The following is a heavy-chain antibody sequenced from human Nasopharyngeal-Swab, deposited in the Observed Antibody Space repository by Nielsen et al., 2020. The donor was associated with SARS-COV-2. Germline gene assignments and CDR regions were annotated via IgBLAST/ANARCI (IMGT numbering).Heavy chain of an antibody. J-gene: IGHJ6*03. V-gene: IGHV1-69*01. CDR2: IIPIFGIA. CDR3: ARGAPYTMVRGVITFQYYYYYMDV. D-gene: IGHD3-10*01. Sequence: WVRQAPGQGLEWMGGIIPIFGIANYAQKFQGRVTITADESTSTAYMELSSLRSEDTAVYYCARGAPYTMVRGVITFQYYYYYMDVWGKGTTVTVSS.